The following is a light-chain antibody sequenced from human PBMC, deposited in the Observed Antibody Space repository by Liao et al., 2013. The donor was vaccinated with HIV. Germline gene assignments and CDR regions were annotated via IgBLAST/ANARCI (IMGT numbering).Light chain of an antibody. Sequence: SYELTQPSSLSVAPGKTARMTCGGNSIGSKSVHWYQQKPGQAPVLVMSYDSDRPSGIPERFSGSNSGNTATLTINRVEVGDDADYFCQVWLTGSGHPVFGGGTKLTVL. CDR2: YDS. J-gene: IGLJ3*02. V-gene: IGLV3-21*04. CDR3: QVWLTGSGHPV. CDR1: SIGSKS.